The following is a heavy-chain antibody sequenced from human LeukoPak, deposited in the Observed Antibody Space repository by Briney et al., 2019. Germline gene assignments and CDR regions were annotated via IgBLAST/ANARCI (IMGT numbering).Heavy chain of an antibody. J-gene: IGHJ6*02. V-gene: IGHV3-30-3*01. CDR3: ARESSPFYYYYYGMDV. Sequence: PGRSLRLSCAASGFTFSSYAMHWVRQAPGKGLEWVAVISYDGSNKYYADSVKGRFTISRDNSKNTLYLQMNSLRAEDTAVYYCARESSPFYYYYYGMDVWGQGTTVTVSS. CDR2: ISYDGSNK. CDR1: GFTFSSYA.